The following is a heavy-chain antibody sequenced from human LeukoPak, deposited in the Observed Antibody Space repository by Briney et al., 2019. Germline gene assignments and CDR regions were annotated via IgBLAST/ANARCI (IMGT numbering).Heavy chain of an antibody. J-gene: IGHJ4*02. Sequence: SETLSLTCAVYGGSFSGYYWSWIRQPPGKGLEWIGEINHSGSTNYNPSLKSRVTISVDTSKNQFSLKLSSVTAADTAVYYCARESASGAVDYWGQGTLVTVSS. CDR1: GGSFSGYY. CDR3: ARESASGAVDY. V-gene: IGHV4-34*01. D-gene: IGHD2-15*01. CDR2: INHSGST.